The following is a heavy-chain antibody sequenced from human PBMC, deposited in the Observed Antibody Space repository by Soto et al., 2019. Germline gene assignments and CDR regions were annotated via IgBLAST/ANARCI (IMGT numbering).Heavy chain of an antibody. CDR1: GFTFSSYA. J-gene: IGHJ4*02. Sequence: GGSLRLSCAASGFTFSSYAMSWVRQAPGKGLEWVSAISGSGGSTYYADSVKGRFTISRDNSKNTLYLQMNSLRAEDTAVYYCAREKKYYDFWSGFDYWGQGTLVTVSS. CDR3: AREKKYYDFWSGFDY. V-gene: IGHV3-23*01. CDR2: ISGSGGST. D-gene: IGHD3-3*01.